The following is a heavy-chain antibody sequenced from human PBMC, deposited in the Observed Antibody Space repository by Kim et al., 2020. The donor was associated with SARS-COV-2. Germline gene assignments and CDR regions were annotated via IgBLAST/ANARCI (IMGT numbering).Heavy chain of an antibody. Sequence: ASVKVSCKASGYTFTSYGISWVRQAPGQGLEWMGWISAYNGNTNYAQKLQGRVTMTTDTSTSTAYMELRSLRSDDTAVYYCARSQAGYYGSGSSPWGQGTLVTVSS. D-gene: IGHD3-10*01. CDR2: ISAYNGNT. V-gene: IGHV1-18*01. CDR1: GYTFTSYG. J-gene: IGHJ5*02. CDR3: ARSQAGYYGSGSSP.